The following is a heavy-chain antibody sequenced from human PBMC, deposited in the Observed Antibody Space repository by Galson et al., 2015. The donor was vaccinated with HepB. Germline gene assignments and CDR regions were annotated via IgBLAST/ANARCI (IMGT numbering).Heavy chain of an antibody. Sequence: SLRLSCAASGFTFSNYAMSRVRQAPGKGLEWVAVMSYDGSDKYYVDSVKGRFSISRDNSKKSLFLQMHSLRSEDTAVYYCARDSDEWDVRYHFDYWGQGTLVTVSS. D-gene: IGHD1-26*01. CDR2: MSYDGSDK. CDR3: ARDSDEWDVRYHFDY. J-gene: IGHJ4*02. V-gene: IGHV3-30*03. CDR1: GFTFSNYA.